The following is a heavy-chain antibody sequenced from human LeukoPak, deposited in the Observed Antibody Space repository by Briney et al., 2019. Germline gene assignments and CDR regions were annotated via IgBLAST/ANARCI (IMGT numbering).Heavy chain of an antibody. Sequence: SETLSLACTVSGGSISSYYWSWIRQPPGKGLEWIGYIYYSGSTNYNPSLKSRVTISVDTSKNQFSLKLSSVTAADTAVYYCARGTYSSSEFDYWGQGTLVTVSS. V-gene: IGHV4-59*01. CDR1: GGSISSYY. J-gene: IGHJ4*02. D-gene: IGHD6-6*01. CDR2: IYYSGST. CDR3: ARGTYSSSEFDY.